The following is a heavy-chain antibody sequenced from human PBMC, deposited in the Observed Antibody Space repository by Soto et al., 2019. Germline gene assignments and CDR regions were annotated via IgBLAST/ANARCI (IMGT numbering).Heavy chain of an antibody. D-gene: IGHD6-6*01. Sequence: SETLSLTCTVSGGSISSYYWSWIRQPPGKGLEWIGYIYYSGSTNYNPSLKSRATISVDTSKNQFSLKLSSVTAADTAVYYCARAGSSYYYYGMDVWGQGTTVTVSS. CDR1: GGSISSYY. V-gene: IGHV4-59*01. J-gene: IGHJ6*02. CDR2: IYYSGST. CDR3: ARAGSSYYYYGMDV.